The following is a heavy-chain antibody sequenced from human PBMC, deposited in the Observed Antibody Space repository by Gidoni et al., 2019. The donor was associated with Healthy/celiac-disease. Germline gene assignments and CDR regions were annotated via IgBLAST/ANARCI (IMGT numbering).Heavy chain of an antibody. D-gene: IGHD2-8*01. CDR3: ARAGTNLGAFDI. CDR1: GFTFSSYG. J-gene: IGHJ3*02. Sequence: QVQLVESGGGGVQHGRSLRLSCAASGFTFSSYGMHWVRQAPGKGLEWVAVISYDGSNKYYADSVKGRFTISRDNSKNTLYLQMNSLRAEDTAVYYCARAGTNLGAFDIWGQGTMVTVSS. V-gene: IGHV3-30*03. CDR2: ISYDGSNK.